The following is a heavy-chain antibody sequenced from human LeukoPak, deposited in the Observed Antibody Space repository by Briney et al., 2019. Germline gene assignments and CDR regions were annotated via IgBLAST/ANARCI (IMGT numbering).Heavy chain of an antibody. Sequence: ASVKVSCKASGYXFTSYGISWVRQAPGQGLEWMGWISAYNGNTNYAQKLQARVTMTTDTSTSTAYMELRSLRSDDTAVYYCARVTELRFLADYWGQGTLVTVSS. D-gene: IGHD3-3*01. V-gene: IGHV1-18*01. J-gene: IGHJ4*02. CDR1: GYXFTSYG. CDR2: ISAYNGNT. CDR3: ARVTELRFLADY.